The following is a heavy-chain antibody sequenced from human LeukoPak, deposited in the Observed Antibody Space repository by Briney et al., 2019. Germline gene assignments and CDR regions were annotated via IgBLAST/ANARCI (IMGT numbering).Heavy chain of an antibody. CDR3: AKGGEMEMATRVGPFS. D-gene: IGHD5-24*01. Sequence: GGSLRLSCAASGFTFSNYGMHWVRQAPGKGLEWVAVISYDGSNKYYADSVKGRFTISRDNSKNTLYLQMNSLRPEDTAVFYCAKGGEMEMATRVGPFSWGQGTLVTVSS. J-gene: IGHJ5*02. CDR2: ISYDGSNK. CDR1: GFTFSNYG. V-gene: IGHV3-30*18.